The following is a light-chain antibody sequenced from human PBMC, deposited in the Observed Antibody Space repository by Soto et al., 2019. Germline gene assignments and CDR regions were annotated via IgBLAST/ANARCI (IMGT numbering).Light chain of an antibody. CDR1: STDVGGYNY. Sequence: QSVLTQPASVSGSLGQSITISCTGTSTDVGGYNYVSWYQQYPGKAPKLLIYEVRNRPSGISNRFSGSKSGNTASLTISGLQPEDEANYFCYSYRSTTTLVFGTRTKVTVL. V-gene: IGLV2-14*01. J-gene: IGLJ1*01. CDR3: YSYRSTTTLV. CDR2: EVR.